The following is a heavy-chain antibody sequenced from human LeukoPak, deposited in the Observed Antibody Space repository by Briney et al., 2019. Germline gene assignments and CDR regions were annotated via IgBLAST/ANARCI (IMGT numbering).Heavy chain of an antibody. CDR2: ISYDGSNK. J-gene: IGHJ3*02. CDR3: AKDNDSSGVKAAFDI. V-gene: IGHV3-30*18. CDR1: GFTFSSYA. D-gene: IGHD3-22*01. Sequence: GGSLRLSCAASGFTFSSYAMSWVRQAPGKGLEWVAVISYDGSNKYYADSVKGRFTISRDNSKNTLYLQMNSLRAEDTAVYYCAKDNDSSGVKAAFDIWGQGTMVTVSS.